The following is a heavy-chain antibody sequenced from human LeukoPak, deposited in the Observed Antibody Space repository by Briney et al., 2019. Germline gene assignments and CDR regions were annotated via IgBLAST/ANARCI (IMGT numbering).Heavy chain of an antibody. J-gene: IGHJ4*02. CDR1: GGTFSRYA. Sequence: GASLKVSCKASGGTFSRYAISWVRQTPGQRLEWMGGIIPLFGTANYAQKFQGGVTITTDESTSTAYMELSSLRSEDTAVYYCARASGNTYYYDSSGYYLFDYWGQGTLVTVSS. D-gene: IGHD3-22*01. V-gene: IGHV1-69*05. CDR2: IIPLFGTA. CDR3: ARASGNTYYYDSSGYYLFDY.